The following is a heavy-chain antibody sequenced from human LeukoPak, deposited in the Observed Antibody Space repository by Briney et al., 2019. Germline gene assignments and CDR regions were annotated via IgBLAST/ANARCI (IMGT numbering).Heavy chain of an antibody. CDR3: ARNYDFWSGYYYGWFDP. J-gene: IGHJ5*02. Sequence: GESLKISCKASGYSFTSYWIGWVRQMPGKGLEWMGIIYPGDSETRYSPSFQGQVTISADKSISTAYLQWSSLKASDTAMYYCARNYDFWSGYYYGWFDPWGQGTLVTVSS. D-gene: IGHD3-3*01. CDR1: GYSFTSYW. V-gene: IGHV5-51*01. CDR2: IYPGDSET.